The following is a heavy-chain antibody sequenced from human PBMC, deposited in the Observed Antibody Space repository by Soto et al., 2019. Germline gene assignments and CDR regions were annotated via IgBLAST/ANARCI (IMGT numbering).Heavy chain of an antibody. CDR3: AREPRGTSGLRSVYYYYYMDV. V-gene: IGHV6-1*01. Sequence: PSQTLSLTCAISGDSVSSNSAAWNWIRQSPSRGLEWLGRTYYRSKWYNDYAVSVKSRITINPDTSKNQFSLQLNSVTPEDTAVYYCAREPRGTSGLRSVYYYYYMDVWGKGTTVTVSS. CDR1: GDSVSSNSAA. CDR2: TYYRSKWYN. J-gene: IGHJ6*03. D-gene: IGHD2-2*01.